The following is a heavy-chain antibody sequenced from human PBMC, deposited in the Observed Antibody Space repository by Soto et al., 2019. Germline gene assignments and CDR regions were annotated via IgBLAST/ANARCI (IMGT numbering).Heavy chain of an antibody. CDR2: TYYRYKWYN. Sequence: SQTLSLTCVISGDSVSSNCAAWNWVRQSPSRGLEWLGRTYYRYKWYNDYAVSVKSRIAVTPDTSQNQFSLQLNSVTPEDTAVYYCARDPVYCSGGSCYGSYFDYWGQGTLVTVSS. D-gene: IGHD2-15*01. V-gene: IGHV6-1*01. CDR1: GDSVSSNCAA. CDR3: ARDPVYCSGGSCYGSYFDY. J-gene: IGHJ4*02.